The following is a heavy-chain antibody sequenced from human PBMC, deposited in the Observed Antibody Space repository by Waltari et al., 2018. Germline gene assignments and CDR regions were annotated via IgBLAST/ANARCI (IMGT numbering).Heavy chain of an antibody. D-gene: IGHD3-22*01. CDR2: ISYNERNI. J-gene: IGHJ6*02. CDR3: ARDYCDRTNCHGMDV. V-gene: IGHV3-30*04. Sequence: QVQLLESGGGVVQPGRSLRLSCAASEFTFSSYAMHWVRQAPGKGLEWVAFISYNERNIYYIDSVKGRFTISRDNSKKMLFLQMNSLRTEDTAVYYCARDYCDRTNCHGMDVWGQGTTVTVSS. CDR1: EFTFSSYA.